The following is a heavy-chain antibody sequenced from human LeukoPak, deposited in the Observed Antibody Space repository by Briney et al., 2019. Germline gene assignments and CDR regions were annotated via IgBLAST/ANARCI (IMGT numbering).Heavy chain of an antibody. CDR3: AKSADTQYYYYYYMDV. Sequence: PRGSLRLSCAASGFTFDDYAMHWVRQAPGKGLEWVSLISCDGGSTYCADSVKGRFTISRDNRKNSLYLQMNSLRAEDTALYYCAKSADTQYYYYYYMDVWGKGTTVTVSS. V-gene: IGHV3-43D*04. J-gene: IGHJ6*03. CDR1: GFTFDDYA. CDR2: ISCDGGST. D-gene: IGHD5-18*01.